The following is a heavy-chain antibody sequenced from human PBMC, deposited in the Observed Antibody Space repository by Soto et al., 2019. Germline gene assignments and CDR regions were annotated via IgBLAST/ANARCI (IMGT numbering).Heavy chain of an antibody. CDR3: ERDVADGAWNGALDS. J-gene: IGHJ6*03. Sequence: SETLSLTCTVSGGSISSYYWSWIRQPPGKGLEWIGYIYYSGSTNHNPSLKSRVTISVDTSKNQFSLKLSSVTAADTAVYYCERDVADGAWNGALDSRGKGASVT. D-gene: IGHD1-1*01. V-gene: IGHV4-59*01. CDR2: IYYSGST. CDR1: GGSISSYY.